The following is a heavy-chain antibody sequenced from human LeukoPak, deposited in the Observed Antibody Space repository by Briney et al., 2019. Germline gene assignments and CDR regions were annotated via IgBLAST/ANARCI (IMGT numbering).Heavy chain of an antibody. CDR2: ISAYNGNT. Sequence: ASVKVSCKASGYMFTSYGISWVRQAPGQGLEGMGWISAYNGNTNYAQSLQGRVTMTTDTSTSTAYMELRSLRSDDTAVYYCAKLSGSSAYSAVDYWGQGTLVTVSS. V-gene: IGHV1-18*01. J-gene: IGHJ4*02. CDR1: GYMFTSYG. CDR3: AKLSGSSAYSAVDY. D-gene: IGHD3-22*01.